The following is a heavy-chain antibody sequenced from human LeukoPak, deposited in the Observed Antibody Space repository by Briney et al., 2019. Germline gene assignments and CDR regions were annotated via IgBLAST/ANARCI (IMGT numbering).Heavy chain of an antibody. CDR1: GFSFSGYA. CDR3: ARDFPAYCGGDCYSLDY. CDR2: IYSGGST. V-gene: IGHV3-66*01. J-gene: IGHJ4*02. D-gene: IGHD2-21*02. Sequence: GGSLRLSCAVSGFSFSGYAMSWVRQAPGKGLEWVSVIYSGGSTYYADSVKGRFTISRDNSKNTLYLQMNSLRAEDTAVYYCARDFPAYCGGDCYSLDYWGQGTLVTVSS.